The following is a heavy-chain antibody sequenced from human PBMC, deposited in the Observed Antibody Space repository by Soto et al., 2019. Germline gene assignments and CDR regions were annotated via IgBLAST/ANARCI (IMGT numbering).Heavy chain of an antibody. CDR2: IIPIFGTA. CDR3: ARDRGGIAVAGSPFDY. J-gene: IGHJ4*02. Sequence: SVKVSCKASGGTFSSYDISWVRQAPGQALEWMGGIIPIFGTANYAQKFQGRVTITADESTSTAYMELSSLRSEDTAVYHCARDRGGIAVAGSPFDYWGQGTLVTVSS. CDR1: GGTFSSYD. V-gene: IGHV1-69*13. D-gene: IGHD6-19*01.